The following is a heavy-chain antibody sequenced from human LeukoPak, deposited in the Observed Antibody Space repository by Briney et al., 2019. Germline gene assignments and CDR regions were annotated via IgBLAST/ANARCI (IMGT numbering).Heavy chain of an antibody. D-gene: IGHD6-13*01. J-gene: IGHJ3*02. CDR1: GGTFSSYA. CDR2: IIPIFGTA. Sequence: SVKVSCKASGGTFSSYAIGWVRQAPGQGLEWMGRIIPIFGTANYAQKFQGRVTITTDESTSTAYMELSSLRSEDTAVYYCARDPHGYSSSYDDAFDIWGQGTMVTVSS. V-gene: IGHV1-69*05. CDR3: ARDPHGYSSSYDDAFDI.